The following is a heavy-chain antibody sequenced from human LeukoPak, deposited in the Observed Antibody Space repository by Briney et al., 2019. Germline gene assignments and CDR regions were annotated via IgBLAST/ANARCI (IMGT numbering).Heavy chain of an antibody. D-gene: IGHD3-3*01. J-gene: IGHJ6*03. Sequence: GGSLRLSCTASGFDFSNFDFHWFRQLRGKGLEWVSHIDTAGGTYYPGSVKGRFTISRANAKKSLYLQMHNLRVGDTALYFCARGSPWSYYYMDVWGVGTAVSVS. CDR1: GFDFSNFD. CDR3: ARGSPWSYYYMDV. V-gene: IGHV3-13*01. CDR2: IDTAGGT.